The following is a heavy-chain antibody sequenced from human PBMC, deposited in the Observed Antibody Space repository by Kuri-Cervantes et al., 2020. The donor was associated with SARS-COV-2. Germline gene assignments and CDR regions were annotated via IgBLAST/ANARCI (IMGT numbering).Heavy chain of an antibody. V-gene: IGHV1-69*13. J-gene: IGHJ3*02. D-gene: IGHD7-27*01. CDR2: IIPILGTA. CDR3: ARLWGTNDAFDI. Sequence: SVKVSCKASGGTFSSYAISWVRQAPGQGLEWMGRIIPILGTANYAQKFQGRVTITADESANTAYMELRSLRSDDTAVYYCARLWGTNDAFDIWGQGTMVTVSS. CDR1: GGTFSSYA.